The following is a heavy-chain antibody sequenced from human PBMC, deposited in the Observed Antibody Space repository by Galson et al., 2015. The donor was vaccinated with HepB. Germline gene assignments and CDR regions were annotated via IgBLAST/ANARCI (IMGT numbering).Heavy chain of an antibody. CDR2: TYYRSKWYN. CDR1: GDSVSSNSAA. D-gene: IGHD2/OR15-2a*01. J-gene: IGHJ4*02. Sequence: CAISGDSVSSNSAAWNWIRQSPSRGLEWLGRTYYRSKWYNDYAISVKSRITINADTSKNQFSLQLNSVTPEDTAVYFCAGGLNTYFDYWGQGILVTASA. CDR3: AGGLNTYFDY. V-gene: IGHV6-1*01.